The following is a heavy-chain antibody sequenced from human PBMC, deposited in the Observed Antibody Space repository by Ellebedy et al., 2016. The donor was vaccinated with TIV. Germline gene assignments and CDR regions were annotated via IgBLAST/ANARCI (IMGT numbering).Heavy chain of an antibody. J-gene: IGHJ4*02. CDR1: GFTFSRYG. Sequence: GESLKISCEVSGFTFSRYGMHWVRQAPGRGLEWVAVIWFDGNNKYYADTVKGRFTISRDISKNTVFLQMNTLRAEDTAVYYCARWPSGDAPLDYWGQGTLVTVSS. D-gene: IGHD4-17*01. V-gene: IGHV3-33*01. CDR3: ARWPSGDAPLDY. CDR2: IWFDGNNK.